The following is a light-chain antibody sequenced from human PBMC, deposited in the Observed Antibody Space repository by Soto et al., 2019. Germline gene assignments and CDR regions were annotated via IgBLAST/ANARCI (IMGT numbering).Light chain of an antibody. V-gene: IGKV3-11*01. CDR3: QQRHMWPIT. J-gene: IGKJ5*01. CDR2: DAY. Sequence: VLTQSPVTLSLSPGERATLSCRASQSFRGLLAWYQQKPGQAPRLLIYDAYNRATGIPPRFSGSGSGTDFTLTISSLEPEDSAVYYCQQRHMWPITFGQGTRLEIE. CDR1: QSFRGL.